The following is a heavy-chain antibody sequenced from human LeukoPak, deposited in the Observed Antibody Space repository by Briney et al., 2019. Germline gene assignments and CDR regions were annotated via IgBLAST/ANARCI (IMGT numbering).Heavy chain of an antibody. CDR1: GFTFSSYA. CDR2: ISGSGGST. J-gene: IGHJ4*02. CDR3: AKQHDYIWGSYSANYFDY. V-gene: IGHV3-23*01. Sequence: GGSLRLSCAASGFTFSSYAMSWVRQAPGKGLEWVSAISGSGGSTYNADSVKGRFTISRDNSKNTLYLQMNSLRAEDTAVYYCAKQHDYIWGSYSANYFDYWGQGTLVTVSS. D-gene: IGHD3-16*01.